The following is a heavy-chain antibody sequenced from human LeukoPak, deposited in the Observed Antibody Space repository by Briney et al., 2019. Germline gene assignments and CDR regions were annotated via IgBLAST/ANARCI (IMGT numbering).Heavy chain of an antibody. CDR3: ARLAAGKNVY. CDR1: GGSFSGYY. Sequence: PSETLSLTCAVYGGSFSGYYWSWIRQPPGKGLEWIGEINHSGSTNYNPSLKSRVTISVDTSKNQFSLKLSSVTAADTAVYYCARLAAGKNVYWGQGTLVTVSS. CDR2: INHSGST. D-gene: IGHD6-13*01. J-gene: IGHJ4*02. V-gene: IGHV4-34*01.